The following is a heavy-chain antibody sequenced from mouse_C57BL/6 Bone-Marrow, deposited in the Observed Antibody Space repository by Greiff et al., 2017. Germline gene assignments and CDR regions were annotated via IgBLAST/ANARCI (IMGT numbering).Heavy chain of an antibody. D-gene: IGHD4-1*01. Sequence: VQLQQPGAELVKPGASVKLSCKASGYTFTSYWMHWVKQRPGQGLEWIGMIHPNSGSTNYNEKFKSKASLTVDKSSSPAYMQLSSLTSEDSAVYYFAPLGRYFDVWGTGTTVTVSS. CDR1: GYTFTSYW. V-gene: IGHV1-64*01. J-gene: IGHJ1*03. CDR3: APLGRYFDV. CDR2: IHPNSGST.